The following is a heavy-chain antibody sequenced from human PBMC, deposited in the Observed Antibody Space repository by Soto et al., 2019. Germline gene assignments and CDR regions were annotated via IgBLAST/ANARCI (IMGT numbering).Heavy chain of an antibody. J-gene: IGHJ6*03. D-gene: IGHD2-2*01. Sequence: SETLSLTCTVSGGSISSYYWSWIRQPPGKGLEWIGYIYYSGSTNYNPSLKSRVTISVDTSKNQFSLKLSSVTAADTAVYYCAGAYQLPSYYYYYYMDVWGKGTTVTVSS. CDR2: IYYSGST. V-gene: IGHV4-59*08. CDR1: GGSISSYY. CDR3: AGAYQLPSYYYYYYMDV.